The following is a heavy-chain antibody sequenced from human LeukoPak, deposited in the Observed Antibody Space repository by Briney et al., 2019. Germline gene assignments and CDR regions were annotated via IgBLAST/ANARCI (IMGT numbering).Heavy chain of an antibody. J-gene: IGHJ4*02. CDR1: GYTFTSYD. Sequence: EASVKVSCKASGYTFTSYDINWVRQAPGQGLEWMGWVNPKSGNTGYKQKFQARVTITRDTSITTAYMELSSLTSDDTAVYFCARGLPLGYCTYGVCYPPKHFDFWGQGTLVTVSS. V-gene: IGHV1-8*03. CDR2: VNPKSGNT. CDR3: ARGLPLGYCTYGVCYPPKHFDF. D-gene: IGHD2-8*01.